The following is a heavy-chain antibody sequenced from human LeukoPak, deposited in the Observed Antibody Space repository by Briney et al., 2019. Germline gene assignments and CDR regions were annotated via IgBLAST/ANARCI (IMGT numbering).Heavy chain of an antibody. CDR3: AREDDSRGRYPTFQH. CDR2: ISAYNGNT. D-gene: IGHD3-22*01. CDR1: GYTFTSYG. Sequence: ASVKVSCKASGYTFTSYGISWVRQAPGQGLEWMGWISAYNGNTNYAQKLQGRVTMTTDTSTSTAYMELRSLRSDDTAVYYCAREDDSRGRYPTFQHWGQGTLVTVSS. J-gene: IGHJ1*01. V-gene: IGHV1-18*01.